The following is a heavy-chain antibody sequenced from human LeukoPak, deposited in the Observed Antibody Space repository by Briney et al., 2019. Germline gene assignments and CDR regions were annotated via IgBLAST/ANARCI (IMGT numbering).Heavy chain of an antibody. J-gene: IGHJ4*02. V-gene: IGHV3-23*01. CDR1: GFTFSTYD. D-gene: IGHD4-17*01. CDR3: AKDVYGDYGGLDY. Sequence: GGPLRLSCAVSGFTFSTYDMSWVRQAPGKGLEWVSSIRGSDGSTYYADSVKGRFAISRDNSKNTLYLQMNSLRAEDTAVYYCAKDVYGDYGGLDYWGQGTLVTVSS. CDR2: IRGSDGST.